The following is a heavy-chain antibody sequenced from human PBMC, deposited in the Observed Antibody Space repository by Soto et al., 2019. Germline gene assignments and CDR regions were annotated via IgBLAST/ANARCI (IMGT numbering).Heavy chain of an antibody. D-gene: IGHD3-22*01. J-gene: IGHJ4*02. CDR1: GFTFSNAW. Sequence: GGSLRLSCAASGFTFSNAWMSWVRQAPGKGLEWVGRMKSKIDGGTKDNAAPVKGRFTTSRDDSKNTRYLQMNSLKTEDTAVYYSAADSGGSYYDSSGYDYWGQGTLVTVSS. V-gene: IGHV3-15*01. CDR3: AADSGGSYYDSSGYDY. CDR2: MKSKIDGGTK.